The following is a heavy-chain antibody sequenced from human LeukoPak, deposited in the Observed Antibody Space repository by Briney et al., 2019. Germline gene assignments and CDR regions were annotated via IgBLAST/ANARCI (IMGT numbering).Heavy chain of an antibody. CDR3: AREDFWSGSNYYYGMDV. Sequence: SETLSLTCAVSGGSISSGGYSWSWIRQPPGKGLEWIGYIYHSGSTNYNPSLKSRVTISVDTSKNQFSLKLSSVTAADTAVYYCAREDFWSGSNYYYGMDVWGQGTTVTVSS. J-gene: IGHJ6*02. D-gene: IGHD3-3*01. V-gene: IGHV4-30-2*01. CDR1: GGSISSGGYS. CDR2: IYHSGST.